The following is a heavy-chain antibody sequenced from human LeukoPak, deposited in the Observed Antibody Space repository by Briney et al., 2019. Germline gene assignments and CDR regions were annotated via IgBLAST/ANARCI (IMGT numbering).Heavy chain of an antibody. J-gene: IGHJ1*01. CDR2: ISFDGSDK. D-gene: IGHD2-2*01. V-gene: IGHV3-30*03. CDR3: ARGVPDAIGYFQH. Sequence: GGSLRLSCAASGFTFSSYGMHWVRQAPGKGLEWVAAISFDGSDKYYADSVKGRFTISRDNAKNSLYLQMNSLRAEDTAVYYCARGVPDAIGYFQHWGQGTLVTVSS. CDR1: GFTFSSYG.